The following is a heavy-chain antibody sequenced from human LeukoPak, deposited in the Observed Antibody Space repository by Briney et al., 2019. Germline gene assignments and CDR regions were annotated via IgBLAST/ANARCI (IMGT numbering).Heavy chain of an antibody. J-gene: IGHJ3*01. CDR2: IYYSGTT. CDR1: GGAIRNYY. Sequence: PSETLSLTCAVSGGAIRNYYWNWIRQTPEKGLEWIGYIYYSGTTNYNPSFKSRVTISLGTSNSHFSLKMRSVTAADTAVYYCARSSLIYFGGEDALDFWGQGTVVTVSS. CDR3: ARSSLIYFGGEDALDF. D-gene: IGHD3-3*01. V-gene: IGHV4-59*01.